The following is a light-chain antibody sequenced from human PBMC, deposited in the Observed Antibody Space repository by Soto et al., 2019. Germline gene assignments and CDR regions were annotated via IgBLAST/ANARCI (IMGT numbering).Light chain of an antibody. J-gene: IGLJ2*01. Sequence: QSALTQPASVSGSPGQSITISCTGTATDVGAYNYVSWYQQHPGRAPKLIIYAVTDRPSGVADRFSGSKSGDTASLTISGLQAEDEAHYYCIPFTSSTPLLFGGGTKLTVL. V-gene: IGLV2-14*01. CDR2: AVT. CDR1: ATDVGAYNY. CDR3: IPFTSSTPLL.